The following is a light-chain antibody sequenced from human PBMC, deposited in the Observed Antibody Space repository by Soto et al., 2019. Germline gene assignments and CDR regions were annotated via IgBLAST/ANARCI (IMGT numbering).Light chain of an antibody. V-gene: IGLV3-21*02. CDR2: DDS. Sequence: SYELTQPPSVSVAPGQTARITCGGNNIGSKSVHWSQQKPGQAPVLVVYDDSDRPSGIPERFSGSNSGNTATLTISRVEAGDEADYYCQVWDSSSDHRVFGGGTKLTVL. CDR3: QVWDSSSDHRV. CDR1: NIGSKS. J-gene: IGLJ3*02.